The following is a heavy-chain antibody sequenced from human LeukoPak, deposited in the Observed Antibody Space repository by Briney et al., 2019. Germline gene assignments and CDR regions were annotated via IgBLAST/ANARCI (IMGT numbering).Heavy chain of an antibody. CDR1: GGSFSGYY. CDR2: INHSGST. CDR3: ARASPHYYDSSGYHNWFDP. J-gene: IGHJ5*02. V-gene: IGHV4-34*01. D-gene: IGHD3-22*01. Sequence: SETLSLTCAVSGGSFSGYYWSWIRQPPGKGLEWIGEINHSGSTNYNPSLKSRVTISVDTSKNQFSLKLSSVTAADTAVYYCARASPHYYDSSGYHNWFDPWGQGTLVTVSS.